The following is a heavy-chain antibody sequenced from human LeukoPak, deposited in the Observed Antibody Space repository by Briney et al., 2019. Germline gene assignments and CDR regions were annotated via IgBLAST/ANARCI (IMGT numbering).Heavy chain of an antibody. Sequence: GGSLRLSCAASGFSFTNYAMHWVRQDPGKGLEWRAVISFEGSIKFYADSLKGRGTISRDNSKDTLSLEMTSLRSEDAAVYYCAKEMSAASAHPNDFFYAMDVWGQGTTVIVSS. CDR1: GFSFTNYA. D-gene: IGHD6-13*01. J-gene: IGHJ6*02. V-gene: IGHV3-30*04. CDR2: ISFEGSIK. CDR3: AKEMSAASAHPNDFFYAMDV.